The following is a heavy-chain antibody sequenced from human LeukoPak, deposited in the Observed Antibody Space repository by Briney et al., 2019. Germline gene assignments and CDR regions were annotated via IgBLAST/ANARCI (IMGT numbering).Heavy chain of an antibody. D-gene: IGHD6-19*01. CDR1: GGPISSSTYC. Sequence: SETLSLTCSVSGGPISSSTYCWVWIRQPPGKGLEWIGGVYYSGRTYYNPSLKSRVTISVDTSKNHLPLEMSTVTAADTAVYYGARSTGGWYAGTIWFDPWGQGTLVTVSS. CDR3: ARSTGGWYAGTIWFDP. V-gene: IGHV4-39*06. J-gene: IGHJ5*02. CDR2: VYYSGRT.